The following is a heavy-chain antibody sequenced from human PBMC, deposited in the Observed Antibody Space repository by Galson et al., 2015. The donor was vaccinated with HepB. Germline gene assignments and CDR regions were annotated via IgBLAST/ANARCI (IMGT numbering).Heavy chain of an antibody. V-gene: IGHV3-7*03. Sequence: SLRLSCAASGFTFSRYWMTWVRQAPGKGLEWVANIKRDGSDKSYLDSVRGRFTVSRDNAKNSLYLEMNSLRAEDTAVYYCARDTSPPVAGRPYDAFDLWGQGTVVAVSS. CDR1: GFTFSRYW. CDR2: IKRDGSDK. D-gene: IGHD2-15*01. CDR3: ARDTSPPVAGRPYDAFDL. J-gene: IGHJ3*01.